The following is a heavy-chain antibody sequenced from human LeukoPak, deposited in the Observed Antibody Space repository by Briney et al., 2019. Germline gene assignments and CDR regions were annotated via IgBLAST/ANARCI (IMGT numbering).Heavy chain of an antibody. CDR3: ARDRTIRRYGMDV. D-gene: IGHD3-9*01. CDR2: IKQDGSEK. J-gene: IGHJ6*02. Sequence: GGSLRLSCAASGFTFSSYWMSWVRQAPGKGLEWVANIKQDGSEKYYVDSVKGRFTISRDNAKNSLYLQMNSLRAEDTAVYYCARDRTIRRYGMDVWGQGTTVTVSS. CDR1: GFTFSSYW. V-gene: IGHV3-7*01.